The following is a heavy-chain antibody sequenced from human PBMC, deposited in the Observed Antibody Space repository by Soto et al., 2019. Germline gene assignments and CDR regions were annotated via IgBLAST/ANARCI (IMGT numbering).Heavy chain of an antibody. V-gene: IGHV1-69*01. Sequence: QVHLVQSGAEVKKPGSSVKVSCKASGGSFSNYIFAWVRQAPGHGLEWMGGTIPMFATAQYAQKLQGRGTITSDESTSTVYMDLTSLTSDDTAVYYCARGLFGQQWLVGFDTWGEGTLVSVSS. CDR2: TIPMFATA. J-gene: IGHJ4*02. D-gene: IGHD6-19*01. CDR1: GGSFSNYI. CDR3: ARGLFGQQWLVGFDT.